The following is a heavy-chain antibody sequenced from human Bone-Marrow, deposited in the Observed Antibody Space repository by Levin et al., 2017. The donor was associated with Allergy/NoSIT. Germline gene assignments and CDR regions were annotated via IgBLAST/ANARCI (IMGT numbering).Heavy chain of an antibody. CDR1: GASISSTSDY. CDR3: ARDDSRYFDYLLRRNWFDP. D-gene: IGHD3-9*01. V-gene: IGHV4-39*07. CDR2: IYYSGST. Sequence: SQTLSLTCAVSGASISSTSDYWGWIRQSPGKGLEWIGSIYYSGSTYYNPSLKSRVTISVDTSKNQFSLKLNSVTAADTAVYYCARDDSRYFDYLLRRNWFDPWGQGTLVTVSS. J-gene: IGHJ5*02.